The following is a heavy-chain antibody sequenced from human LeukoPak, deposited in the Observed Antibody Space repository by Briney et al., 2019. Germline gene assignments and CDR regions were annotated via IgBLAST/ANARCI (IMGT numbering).Heavy chain of an antibody. J-gene: IGHJ4*02. CDR2: IYYSGST. Sequence: SETPSLTCTVSGGSISSSSYYWGWIRQPPGKGLEWIGSIYYSGSTYYNPSLKSRVTISVDTSKNQFSLKLSSVTAADTAVYYCARLIAAADTPLRDYWGQGTLVTVSS. CDR1: GGSISSSSYY. V-gene: IGHV4-39*01. D-gene: IGHD6-13*01. CDR3: ARLIAAADTPLRDY.